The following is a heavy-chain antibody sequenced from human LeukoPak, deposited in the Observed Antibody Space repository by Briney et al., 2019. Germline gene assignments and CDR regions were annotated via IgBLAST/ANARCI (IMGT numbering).Heavy chain of an antibody. CDR3: ARASQAPGNWFDP. CDR2: IYYSGST. J-gene: IGHJ5*02. CDR1: GGSISSYY. Sequence: KPSETLSLTCTVSGGSISSYYWSWIRQPPGKGLEWIGYIYYSGSTNYNPSLKSRVTISVDTSKNQFSLKLSSVTAADTAVYYCARASQAPGNWFDPWGQGTLVTVSS. V-gene: IGHV4-59*01.